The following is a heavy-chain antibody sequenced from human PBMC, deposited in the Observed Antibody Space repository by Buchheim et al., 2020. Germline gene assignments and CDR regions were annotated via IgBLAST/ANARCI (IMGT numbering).Heavy chain of an antibody. CDR1: GFTFSSYG. CDR3: ARDGDIVVVPAARFDY. V-gene: IGHV3-33*01. J-gene: IGHJ4*02. D-gene: IGHD2-2*01. Sequence: QVQLVESGGGVVQPGRSLRLSCAASGFTFSSYGMHWVRQAPGKGLEWVAVIWYDGSNKYYADSVKGRFTTSRDNSKNTLYLQMNSLRAEDTAVYYCARDGDIVVVPAARFDYWGQGTL. CDR2: IWYDGSNK.